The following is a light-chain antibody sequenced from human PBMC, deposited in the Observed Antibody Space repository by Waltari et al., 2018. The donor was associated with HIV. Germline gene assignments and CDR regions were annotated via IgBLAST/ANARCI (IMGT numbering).Light chain of an antibody. CDR1: SSNIGAGYD. CDR3: QSNDSSLSGYV. Sequence: QSVLTQPPSVSGAPGQRVTIACPGSSSNIGAGYDVHWYQQLPGTAPKLLIYGNTNRRSGVPDRFSGSKSGTSASLAITGLLVDDEADYYCQSNDSSLSGYVFGTGTKVTGL. J-gene: IGLJ1*01. CDR2: GNT. V-gene: IGLV1-40*01.